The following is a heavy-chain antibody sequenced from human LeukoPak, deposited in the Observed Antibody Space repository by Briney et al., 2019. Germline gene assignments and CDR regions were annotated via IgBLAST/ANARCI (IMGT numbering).Heavy chain of an antibody. D-gene: IGHD1-26*01. V-gene: IGHV4-39*01. Sequence: SETLSLTCTVSGGSISSSSYYWGWIRQPPGKGLEWIGSIYYSGSTYYNPSLKSRVTISVYTSKNQFSLKLSSVTAADTAVYYCASRSGSYYGGVDYWGQGTLVTVSS. CDR2: IYYSGST. CDR1: GGSISSSSYY. CDR3: ASRSGSYYGGVDY. J-gene: IGHJ4*02.